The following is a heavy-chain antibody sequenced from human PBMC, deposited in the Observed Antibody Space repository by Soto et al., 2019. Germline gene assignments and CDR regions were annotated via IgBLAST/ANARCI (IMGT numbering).Heavy chain of an antibody. J-gene: IGHJ6*02. V-gene: IGHV1-8*01. Sequence: ASVKVSCKASGYTFTSYDINWVRQATGQGLEWMGWMNPNSGNTGYAQKFQGRVTMTRNTSISTAYMELSSLRSEDTAVYYCARIIDTVTTYYYYGMDVWGQGTTVTVSS. D-gene: IGHD4-17*01. CDR3: ARIIDTVTTYYYYGMDV. CDR1: GYTFTSYD. CDR2: MNPNSGNT.